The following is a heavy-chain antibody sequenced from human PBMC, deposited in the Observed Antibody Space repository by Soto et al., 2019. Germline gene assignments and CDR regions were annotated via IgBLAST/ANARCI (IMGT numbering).Heavy chain of an antibody. V-gene: IGHV3-23*01. CDR3: GKCLSSRGSAGQHNGNDV. CDR1: GFTFSTYT. J-gene: IGHJ6*02. CDR2: ISGSGNNI. Sequence: EVPLLESGGGLVQPGGSLRLSCVASGFTFSTYTMSWVRQAPGKGLEWVSAISGSGNNIPYADSVKGRFTISRDNSXXTXXVSMNGLRAENTAVHHCGKCLSSRGSAGQHNGNDVWGQGTTVSASS. D-gene: IGHD2-2*01.